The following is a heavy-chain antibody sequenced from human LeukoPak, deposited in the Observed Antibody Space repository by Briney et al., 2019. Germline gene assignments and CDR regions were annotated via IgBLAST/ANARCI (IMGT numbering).Heavy chain of an antibody. Sequence: GGSLRLSCAASGFTFSNYAMSWVRQAPGKGLEWVSSISASGGSTYYADSVKGRFTISRDNAKNSLYLQMNSLRAEDTAVYYCARAGRYYYGSGSTNWFDPWGQGTLVTVSS. V-gene: IGHV3-23*01. CDR1: GFTFSNYA. J-gene: IGHJ5*02. CDR3: ARAGRYYYGSGSTNWFDP. CDR2: ISASGGST. D-gene: IGHD3-10*01.